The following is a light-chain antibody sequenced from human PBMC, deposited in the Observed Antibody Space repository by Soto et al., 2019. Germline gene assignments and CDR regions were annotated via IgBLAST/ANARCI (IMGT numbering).Light chain of an antibody. CDR3: SSYTSSSTLV. V-gene: IGLV2-14*01. CDR1: SSDVGGYNF. CDR2: DVS. J-gene: IGLJ1*01. Sequence: QSALTQPASVSGSPGQSITISCTGTSSDVGGYNFVSWYQQHPGKAPKLMIYDVSNRPSGVSNRFSGSKSANMASLTISDLQAEDEADYYCSSYTSSSTLVFGTGTKLTVL.